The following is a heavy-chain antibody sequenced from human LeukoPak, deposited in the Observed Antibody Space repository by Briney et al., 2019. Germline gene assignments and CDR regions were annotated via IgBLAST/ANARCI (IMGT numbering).Heavy chain of an antibody. CDR2: IYPGDSDT. V-gene: IGHV5-51*01. CDR3: ARRPTTATPFDFDWYFDL. CDR1: GYSFTSYW. D-gene: IGHD4-17*01. J-gene: IGHJ2*01. Sequence: GESLKISCKGSGYSFTSYWIGWVRQMPGKGLEWMGIIYPGDSDTRYSPSFQGQVTISADKSISTAYLQWSSLKASDTAMYYCARRPTTATPFDFDWYFDLWGRGTLVTVSS.